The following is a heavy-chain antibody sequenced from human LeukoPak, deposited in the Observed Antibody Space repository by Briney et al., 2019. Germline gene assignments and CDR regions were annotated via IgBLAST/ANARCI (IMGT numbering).Heavy chain of an antibody. CDR1: GYTFTSYY. V-gene: IGHV1-46*01. J-gene: IGHJ4*02. D-gene: IGHD3-22*01. CDR2: INPGGGST. CDR3: ARGGITMIVVVIPFDY. Sequence: ASVKVSCKASGYTFTSYYMHWVRQAPGQGLEWMGIINPGGGSTSYAQKFQGRVTMTRDTSTSTVYMELSSLRSEDTAVYYCARGGITMIVVVIPFDYWGQGTLVTVSS.